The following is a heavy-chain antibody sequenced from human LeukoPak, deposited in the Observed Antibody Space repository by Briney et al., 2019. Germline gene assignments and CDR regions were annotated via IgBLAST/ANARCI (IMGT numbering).Heavy chain of an antibody. CDR3: APPAMIVVVIDY. J-gene: IGHJ4*02. CDR2: ISGSGGST. D-gene: IGHD3-22*01. V-gene: IGHV3-23*01. CDR1: GFTFSSYA. Sequence: GGSLRLSCAASGFTFSSYAITWVRQAPGKGLEWVSAISGSGGSTYYADSVKGRFTISRDNSKNTLYLQMNSLRAEDTAVYYCAPPAMIVVVIDYWGQGTLVTVSS.